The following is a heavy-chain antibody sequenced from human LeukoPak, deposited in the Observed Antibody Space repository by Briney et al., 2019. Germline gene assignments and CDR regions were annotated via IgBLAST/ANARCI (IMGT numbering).Heavy chain of an antibody. D-gene: IGHD6-19*01. V-gene: IGHV1-46*01. CDR2: INPSGGST. Sequence: ASVKVSCKASGYTFTGYYMHWVRQAPGQGLEWMGIINPSGGSTSYAQKFQGRVTMTRDMSTSTVYMELSSLRSEDTAVYYCASVYSSGWYEFDYWGQGTLVTVSS. CDR3: ASVYSSGWYEFDY. J-gene: IGHJ4*02. CDR1: GYTFTGYY.